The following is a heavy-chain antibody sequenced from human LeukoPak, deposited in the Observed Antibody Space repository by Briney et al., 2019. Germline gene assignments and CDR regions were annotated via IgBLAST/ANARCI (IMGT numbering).Heavy chain of an antibody. CDR3: ARGTWSSSIDY. J-gene: IGHJ4*02. D-gene: IGHD6-6*01. Sequence: SETLSLTCTVSGGSISSGDYYWSWIRQPPGKGLEWIGYIYYSGSTYYNPSLKSRLTISGDTSKNQFSLRLSSVTAADTAVYCCARGTWSSSIDYWGQGTLVTVSS. CDR1: GGSISSGDYY. V-gene: IGHV4-30-4*01. CDR2: IYYSGST.